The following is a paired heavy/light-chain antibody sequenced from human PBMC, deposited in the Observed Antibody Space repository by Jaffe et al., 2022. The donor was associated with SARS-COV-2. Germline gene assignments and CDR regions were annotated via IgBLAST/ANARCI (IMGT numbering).Heavy chain of an antibody. Sequence: QLQLQESGPGLVKPSETLSRTCTVSGGSISSSSYYWGWIRQPPGKGLQWVGSIYYSGSTYYNPSLKSRVTISVDTSKNQFSLKLSSVTAADTAVYYCARSTREYDDYGTKIEGGAFDIWGQGTMVTVSS. D-gene: IGHD4-17*01. CDR3: ARSTREYDDYGTKIEGGAFDI. V-gene: IGHV4-39*01. CDR1: GGSISSSSYY. CDR2: IYYSGST. J-gene: IGHJ3*02.
Light chain of an antibody. CDR1: QSIGSW. J-gene: IGKJ1*01. CDR2: KSS. Sequence: DIQMTQSPSTLSASVGDRVTITCRASQSIGSWLAWFQQQPGKAPKLLIYKSSNLEGGVPSRFSGSGSGTEFTLTISCLQPDDFATYYCQQYNGYSRTFGQGTKVEVK. CDR3: QQYNGYSRT. V-gene: IGKV1-5*03.